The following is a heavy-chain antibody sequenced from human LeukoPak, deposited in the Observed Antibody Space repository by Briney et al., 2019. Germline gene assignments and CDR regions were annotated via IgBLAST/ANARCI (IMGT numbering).Heavy chain of an antibody. CDR1: GYTFTGYY. J-gene: IGHJ6*02. D-gene: IGHD6-13*01. Sequence: ASVKVSCKASGYTFTGYYMHWVRQAPGQELEWMGWINPNSGGTNYAQKFQGRVTMTRDTSISTAYMELSRLRSDDTAVYYCSAAGSRDNYYYYGMDVWGQGTTVTVSS. CDR2: INPNSGGT. CDR3: SAAGSRDNYYYYGMDV. V-gene: IGHV1-2*02.